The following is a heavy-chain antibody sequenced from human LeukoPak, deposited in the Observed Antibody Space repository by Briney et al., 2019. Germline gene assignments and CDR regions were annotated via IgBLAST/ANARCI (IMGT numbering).Heavy chain of an antibody. D-gene: IGHD3-22*01. J-gene: IGHJ5*02. Sequence: GGSLRLSCAASGFTFSSYWMHWVRQAPGKGLEWVSGISWNSGSIGYADSVKGRFTISRDNAKNSLYLQMNSLRAEDTALYYCARDKHYYDSSGYFSPWGQGTLVTVSS. V-gene: IGHV3-9*01. CDR3: ARDKHYYDSSGYFSP. CDR2: ISWNSGSI. CDR1: GFTFSSYW.